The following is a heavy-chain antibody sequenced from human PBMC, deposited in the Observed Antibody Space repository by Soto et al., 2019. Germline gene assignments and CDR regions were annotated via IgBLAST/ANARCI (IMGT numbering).Heavy chain of an antibody. V-gene: IGHV4-61*01. CDR1: GGSVSSGSYH. J-gene: IGHJ5*02. CDR3: ARLSAAWFDP. CDR2: IYHSGST. Sequence: QVQLQESGPGLVKPSETLSLTCTVSGGSVSSGSYHWGWIRQPPGKGLEWIGYIYHSGSTNYNPSLKSRVTISVATSKNQFSLILTSVTAADTAVYYCARLSAAWFDPWGQGTLVTVAS. D-gene: IGHD6-19*01.